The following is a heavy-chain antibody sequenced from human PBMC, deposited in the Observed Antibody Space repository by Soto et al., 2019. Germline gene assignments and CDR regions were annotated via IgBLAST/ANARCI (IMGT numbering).Heavy chain of an antibody. V-gene: IGHV1-18*01. CDR1: GYTFTNYG. CDR3: ASEGQAPYYYYGMDV. J-gene: IGHJ6*02. Sequence: QVQVVQSGDEVKKPGASVKVSCKASGYTFTNYGFSWVRQAPGQGLEWMGWISGYNGNTKYAEKFQGRVTMTTDTSTSTAHMELRSPRSDDTAVYYCASEGQAPYYYYGMDVWGQGTAVTVSS. CDR2: ISGYNGNT.